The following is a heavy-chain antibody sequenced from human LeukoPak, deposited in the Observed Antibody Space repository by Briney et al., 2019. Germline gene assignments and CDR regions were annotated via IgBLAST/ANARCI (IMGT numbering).Heavy chain of an antibody. Sequence: GGSLRLSCAASGFTFSSYTMNWVRQAPGKGLEWVSSISSGSSYIYYADSVKGRFTISRDNAKNSLYLQMNSPRAEDTAVYYCARVSLYYYGSGSYYNVWAFDIWGQGTMVTVSS. V-gene: IGHV3-21*01. CDR1: GFTFSSYT. CDR3: ARVSLYYYGSGSYYNVWAFDI. J-gene: IGHJ3*02. D-gene: IGHD3-10*01. CDR2: ISSGSSYI.